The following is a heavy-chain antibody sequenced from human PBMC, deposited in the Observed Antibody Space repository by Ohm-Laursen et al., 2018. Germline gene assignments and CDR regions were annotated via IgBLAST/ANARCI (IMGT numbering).Heavy chain of an antibody. CDR2: INQDGSEK. CDR1: GFSFSTYW. J-gene: IGHJ3*02. D-gene: IGHD5-24*01. Sequence: SLRLSCAASGFSFSTYWMNWVRQAPGKGLESVASINQDGSEKYFVDSVKGRCTISRDNAKNSLYLQMHSLRAEDTAVYYCAREPGWLQFAFDIWGQGTMVTVSP. CDR3: AREPGWLQFAFDI. V-gene: IGHV3-7*03.